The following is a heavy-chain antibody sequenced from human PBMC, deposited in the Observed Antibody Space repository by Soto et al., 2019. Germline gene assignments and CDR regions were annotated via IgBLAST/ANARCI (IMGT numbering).Heavy chain of an antibody. D-gene: IGHD5-18*01. CDR3: ARDLSTAMVIYYYYYYGMDV. CDR2: ISYDGSNK. V-gene: IGHV3-30-3*01. Sequence: GGSLRLSCAASGFTFSSYAMRWVRQAPGEGLEWVAVISYDGSNKYYADSVKGRFTISRDNSKNTLYLQMNSLRAEDTAVYYCARDLSTAMVIYYYYYYGMDVWGQGTTVTVSS. J-gene: IGHJ6*02. CDR1: GFTFSSYA.